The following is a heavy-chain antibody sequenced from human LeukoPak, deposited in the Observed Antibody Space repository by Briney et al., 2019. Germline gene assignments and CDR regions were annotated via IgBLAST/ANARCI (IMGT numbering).Heavy chain of an antibody. Sequence: SQTLSLTCTVSGRSISSGGYYWSWIRQPPGKGLEWIGYIYHSGSTYYNPSLKSRVTISVDRSKNQFSLKLNSVTAADTAVYYCARSEYSSSPPQHWGQGTLVIVSS. D-gene: IGHD6-13*01. CDR1: GRSISSGGYY. CDR2: IYHSGST. V-gene: IGHV4-30-2*02. CDR3: ARSEYSSSPPQH. J-gene: IGHJ1*01.